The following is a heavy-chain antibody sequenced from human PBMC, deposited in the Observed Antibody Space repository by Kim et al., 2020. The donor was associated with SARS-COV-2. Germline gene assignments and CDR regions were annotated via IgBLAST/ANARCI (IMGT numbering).Heavy chain of an antibody. CDR3: ARGSGDYVGGMDV. CDR1: GYSISSGYY. D-gene: IGHD4-17*01. V-gene: IGHV4-38-2*02. CDR2: IYHSGST. Sequence: SETLSLTCTVSGYSISSGYYWGWIRQPPGKGLEWIGSIYHSGSTYYNPSLKSRVTISVDTSKNQFSLKLSSVTAADTAVYYCARGSGDYVGGMDVWGQGTTVTVSS. J-gene: IGHJ6*02.